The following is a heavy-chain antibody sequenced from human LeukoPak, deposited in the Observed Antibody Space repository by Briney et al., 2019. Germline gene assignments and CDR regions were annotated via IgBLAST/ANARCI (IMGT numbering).Heavy chain of an antibody. D-gene: IGHD6-19*01. CDR1: GFTFSTYA. V-gene: IGHV3-23*01. CDR3: AKDTAVAAKGD. Sequence: TGGSLRLSCAASGFTFSTYAMSWVRQAPGKGLEWVSGISGSGGSTYYADSVKGRFTISRDNSKNTLYLQMNSLRAEDTAVYYCAKDTAVAAKGDWGQGTLVTVSS. J-gene: IGHJ4*02. CDR2: ISGSGGST.